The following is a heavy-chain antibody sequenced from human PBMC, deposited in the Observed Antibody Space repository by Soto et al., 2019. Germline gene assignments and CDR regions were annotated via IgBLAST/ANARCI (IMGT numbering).Heavy chain of an antibody. CDR3: AKTRPDFYGSGPCYYGMDV. J-gene: IGHJ6*02. V-gene: IGHV3-30*18. D-gene: IGHD3-10*01. Sequence: QVQLVESGGGVVQPGRSLRLSCAASGFTFSSYGMHWVRQAPGKGLEWVAVISNDGSNKYYTDSVKGRFTISRDNSKNTLYLQMNSLIPEDTAVYYCAKTRPDFYGSGPCYYGMDVWGQGTTVTVSS. CDR2: ISNDGSNK. CDR1: GFTFSSYG.